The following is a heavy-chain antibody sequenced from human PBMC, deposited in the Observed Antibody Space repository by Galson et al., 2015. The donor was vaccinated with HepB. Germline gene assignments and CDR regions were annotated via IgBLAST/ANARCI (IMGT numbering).Heavy chain of an antibody. J-gene: IGHJ4*02. CDR3: ATTGDGYDTRGI. Sequence: SVKVSCKASGYTFTTYGFMWVRQAPGQGLEWLGWISTYNGNSNNGQTVPGRITMTIDTSTTTAYMELRSLRSDDTAVYFCATTGDGYDTRGIWGQGTLVTVSS. D-gene: IGHD3-22*01. CDR1: GYTFTTYG. V-gene: IGHV1-18*01. CDR2: ISTYNGNS.